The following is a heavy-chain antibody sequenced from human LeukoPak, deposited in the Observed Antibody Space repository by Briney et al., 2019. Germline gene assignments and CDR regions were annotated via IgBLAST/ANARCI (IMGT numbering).Heavy chain of an antibody. Sequence: ASVTVSCKASGYTFTGYYMHWVRQAPGQGLEWMGWINPNSGGTNYAQKFQGRVTMTRDTAISTAYMELSRLRSDDTAVYYCARAGKLMITMVRGALASKKGFDIWGQGTMVTVSS. CDR1: GYTFTGYY. J-gene: IGHJ3*02. CDR2: INPNSGGT. D-gene: IGHD3-10*01. CDR3: ARAGKLMITMVRGALASKKGFDI. V-gene: IGHV1-2*02.